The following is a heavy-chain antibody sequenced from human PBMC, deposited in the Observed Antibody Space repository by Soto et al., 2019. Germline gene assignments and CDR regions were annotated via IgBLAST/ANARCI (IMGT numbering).Heavy chain of an antibody. J-gene: IGHJ6*02. Sequence: QVQLQQWGAGLLKPSETLSLSCAVYGGSFSTYYWTWIRQPPGKGLAWIGIINHGGITIYSPSFTIRGTFSLDTSNNQFSMTLHSVTAADTAIYYCARGLQVYDFWSGPVGDVWGQGTTVTVSS. D-gene: IGHD3-3*01. CDR2: INHGGIT. CDR1: GGSFSTYY. CDR3: ARGLQVYDFWSGPVGDV. V-gene: IGHV4-34*01.